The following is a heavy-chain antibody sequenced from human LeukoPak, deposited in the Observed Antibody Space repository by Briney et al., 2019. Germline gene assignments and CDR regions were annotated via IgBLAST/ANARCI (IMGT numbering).Heavy chain of an antibody. D-gene: IGHD3-16*02. Sequence: GGSLRLSCAASGFTFSSYGMHWVRQAPGKGLEWVAFIRYDGSNKYYADSVKGRFTISRDNAKNSLYLQMNSLRAEDTSVYYCARADYDYVWGCYRQYYFDYWGQGTLVTVSS. J-gene: IGHJ4*02. CDR2: IRYDGSNK. CDR3: ARADYDYVWGCYRQYYFDY. CDR1: GFTFSSYG. V-gene: IGHV3-30*02.